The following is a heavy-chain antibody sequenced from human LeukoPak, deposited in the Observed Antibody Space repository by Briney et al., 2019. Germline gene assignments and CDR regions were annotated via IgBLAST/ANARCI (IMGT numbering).Heavy chain of an antibody. J-gene: IGHJ6*03. CDR3: ARTTEAHSWRTRYYDYYMDV. CDR2: IYYSGST. Sequence: SETLSLTCTVSGGSISSYYWSWIRQPPGKGLEWIGYIYYSGSTNYNPSLKGRVTISVDTSKNRFSLKLSSVTAADTAVYYCARTTEAHSWRTRYYDYYMDVWGKGTTVTVSS. CDR1: GGSISSYY. V-gene: IGHV4-59*01. D-gene: IGHD6-13*01.